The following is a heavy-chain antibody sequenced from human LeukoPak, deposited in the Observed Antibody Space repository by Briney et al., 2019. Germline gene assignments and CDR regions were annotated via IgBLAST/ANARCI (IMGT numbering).Heavy chain of an antibody. Sequence: PGRSLRLSCAASGFTFSSYAMSWVRQAPGKGLEWVSGISGSGGSTHYADSVKGRFTISRDNSKNTLYLQMNSLRAEDTAVYYCAKETVVVVAATPDAFDIWGQGTMVTVSS. CDR2: ISGSGGST. J-gene: IGHJ3*02. D-gene: IGHD2-15*01. CDR1: GFTFSSYA. CDR3: AKETVVVVAATPDAFDI. V-gene: IGHV3-23*01.